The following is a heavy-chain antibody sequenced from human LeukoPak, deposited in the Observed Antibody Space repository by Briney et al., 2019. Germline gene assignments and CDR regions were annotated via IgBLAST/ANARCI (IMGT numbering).Heavy chain of an antibody. Sequence: GASVKVSCKASGYTFTGYYMHWVRQAPGQGLEWMGWINPNSGGTNYAQKFQGRVTMTTDTSTSTAYMELRSLRSDDTAVYYCARYRITIFGVVRDYGMDVWGQGTTVTVSS. CDR1: GYTFTGYY. D-gene: IGHD3-3*01. J-gene: IGHJ6*02. V-gene: IGHV1-2*02. CDR2: INPNSGGT. CDR3: ARYRITIFGVVRDYGMDV.